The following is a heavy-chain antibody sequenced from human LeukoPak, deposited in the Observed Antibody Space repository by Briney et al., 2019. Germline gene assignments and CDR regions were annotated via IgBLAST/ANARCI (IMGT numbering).Heavy chain of an antibody. CDR2: INDDGTGT. D-gene: IGHD3-9*01. J-gene: IGHJ4*02. CDR3: ARARYFDHPLDY. V-gene: IGHV3-74*01. Sequence: PGGSLRLSCAASGFSFSTYWMHWVRQAPGKGLVWVSRINDDGTGTTYADSVKGRFTISRDNAKNTLYLQMNSLRAEDSGVYYCARARYFDHPLDYWGQGTLVTVSS. CDR1: GFSFSTYW.